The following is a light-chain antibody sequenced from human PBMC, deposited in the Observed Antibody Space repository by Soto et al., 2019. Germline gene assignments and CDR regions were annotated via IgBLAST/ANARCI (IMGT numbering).Light chain of an antibody. Sequence: ELVMTQSPATLSVSPGERATLSCRASQSVSSNLAWYQQKPGQAPRLLIFGASTRATGIPARFSGSGSGTEFTLTISSLQSEDFAVYYCQQYNTWPPITFGPGTRQDIK. CDR2: GAS. V-gene: IGKV3-15*01. J-gene: IGKJ5*01. CDR3: QQYNTWPPIT. CDR1: QSVSSN.